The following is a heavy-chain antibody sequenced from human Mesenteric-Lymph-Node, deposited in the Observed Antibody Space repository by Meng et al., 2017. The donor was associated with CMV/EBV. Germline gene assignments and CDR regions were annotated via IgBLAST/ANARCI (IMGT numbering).Heavy chain of an antibody. CDR2: ISSSSSYI. CDR3: ARAKDYDFWSGFGYYYYGMDV. D-gene: IGHD3-3*01. V-gene: IGHV3-21*01. CDR1: GFTFSSYS. Sequence: GESLKISCAASGFTFSSYSMNWVRQAPGKGLEWVSSISSSSSYIYYADSVKGRFTISRDNAKNSLYLQMNSLRAEDTAVYYCARAKDYDFWSGFGYYYYGMDVWGQGTTVTVSS. J-gene: IGHJ6*02.